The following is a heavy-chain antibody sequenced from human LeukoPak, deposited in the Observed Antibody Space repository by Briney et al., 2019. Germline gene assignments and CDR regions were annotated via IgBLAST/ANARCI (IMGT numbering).Heavy chain of an antibody. CDR1: GFTFSSYA. V-gene: IGHV3-30*04. CDR3: ARSDYGDYEVADAFDI. J-gene: IGHJ3*02. Sequence: GGSLRLSCAASGFTFSSYAMHWVRPAPGKGLEWVAVISYDGSNKYYADSVKGRFTISRDNSKNTLYLQMNSLRAEDTAVYYCARSDYGDYEVADAFDIWGQGTMVTVSS. CDR2: ISYDGSNK. D-gene: IGHD4-17*01.